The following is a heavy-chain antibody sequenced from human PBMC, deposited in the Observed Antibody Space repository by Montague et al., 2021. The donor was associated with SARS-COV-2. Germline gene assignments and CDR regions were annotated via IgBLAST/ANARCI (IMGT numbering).Heavy chain of an antibody. V-gene: IGHV4-59*01. Sequence: SETLSLTCTVSGGSISSYYWSWIRQPPVKGLEWMGNIYNSGSTNYNPSLKRRVTISVDTSTNQFSLKLSSVTAADTAVYYCARVFPRWLQFDPYFDYWGQGTLVTVSS. CDR1: GGSISSYY. CDR3: ARVFPRWLQFDPYFDY. D-gene: IGHD5-24*01. CDR2: IYNSGST. J-gene: IGHJ4*02.